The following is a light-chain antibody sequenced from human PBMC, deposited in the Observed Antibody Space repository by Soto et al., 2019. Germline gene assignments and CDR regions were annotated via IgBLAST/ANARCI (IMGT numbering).Light chain of an antibody. CDR3: XXXXXVIT. V-gene: IGKV1-27*01. CDR1: QGISNF. Sequence: DIQMTQSPSSLSASVGDRVTITCRASQGISNFLAWYQQKPGKVPKLLISAASTLQSGVPSRFSGSGSGTDFTLTITSLXPEXXXTXXXXXXXXVITXGQGTRLEIK. J-gene: IGKJ5*01. CDR2: AAS.